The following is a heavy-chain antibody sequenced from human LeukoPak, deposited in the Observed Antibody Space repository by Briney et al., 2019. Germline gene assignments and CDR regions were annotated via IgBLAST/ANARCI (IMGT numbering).Heavy chain of an antibody. V-gene: IGHV3-33*01. CDR3: ARQGKIVDAFDI. Sequence: GRSLRLSCAASGFTFSSYGMHWVRQAPRKGLEWVAVIWYDGSNKYYADSVKGRFTISRDNSKNTLYLQMNSLRAEDTAVYYCARQGKIVDAFDIWGQGTMVTVSS. J-gene: IGHJ3*02. CDR2: IWYDGSNK. D-gene: IGHD3-22*01. CDR1: GFTFSSYG.